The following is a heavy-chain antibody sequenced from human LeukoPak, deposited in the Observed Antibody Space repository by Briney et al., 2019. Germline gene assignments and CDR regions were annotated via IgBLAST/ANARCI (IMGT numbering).Heavy chain of an antibody. J-gene: IGHJ5*02. CDR2: TYYRSKWYN. CDR3: ARGGSSGSSTIFGVVASTRYNWFDP. Sequence: SRTLSLTCAISGDSVSSNSAAWNWIRQSPSRGLEWLGRTYYRSKWYNDYAVSVKSRITINPDTSKNQFSLQLNSVTPEDTAVYYCARGGSSGSSTIFGVVASTRYNWFDPWGQGTLVTVSS. D-gene: IGHD3-3*01. V-gene: IGHV6-1*01. CDR1: GDSVSSNSAA.